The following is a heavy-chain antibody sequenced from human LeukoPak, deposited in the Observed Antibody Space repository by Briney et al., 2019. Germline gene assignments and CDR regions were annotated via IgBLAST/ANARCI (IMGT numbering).Heavy chain of an antibody. D-gene: IGHD1-1*01. V-gene: IGHV1-2*02. J-gene: IGHJ4*02. Sequence: ASVKVSCKASGYTFTGYYMHWVRQAPGQGLEWMGWINPNSGGTNYAQKFQGRVTMTRDTSISTAYMELSRLRSDDTAVYYCAKVYNWNDGGGPPNYFDYWGQGTLATVSS. CDR2: INPNSGGT. CDR3: AKVYNWNDGGGPPNYFDY. CDR1: GYTFTGYY.